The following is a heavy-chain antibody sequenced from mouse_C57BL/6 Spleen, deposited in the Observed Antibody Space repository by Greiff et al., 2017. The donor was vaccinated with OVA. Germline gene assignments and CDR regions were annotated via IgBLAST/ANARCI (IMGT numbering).Heavy chain of an antibody. CDR2: INPNNGGT. J-gene: IGHJ2*01. V-gene: IGHV1-22*01. CDR3: ARGYDGDY. D-gene: IGHD2-2*01. Sequence: VHVKQSGPELVKPGASVKMSCKASGYTFTDYNMHWVKQSHGKSLEWIGYINPNNGGTSYNQKFKGKATLTVNKSSSTAYMELRSLTSEESAVYYCARGYDGDYCGQGTTLTVYS. CDR1: GYTFTDYN.